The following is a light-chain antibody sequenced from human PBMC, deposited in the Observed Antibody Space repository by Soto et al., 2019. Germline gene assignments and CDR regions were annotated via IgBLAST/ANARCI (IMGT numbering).Light chain of an antibody. J-gene: IGLJ2*01. Sequence: QPVLTQSPSASASLGASVKLTCTLSSGHSIYAIAWHQQQPEKGPRYLMKLNSDGSHSKGDGIPDRFSGSSSGAERYLTISSLQSEDEADYYCQTWDTGNMIFGGGTQLTVL. CDR2: LNSDGSH. CDR1: SGHSIYA. CDR3: QTWDTGNMI. V-gene: IGLV4-69*01.